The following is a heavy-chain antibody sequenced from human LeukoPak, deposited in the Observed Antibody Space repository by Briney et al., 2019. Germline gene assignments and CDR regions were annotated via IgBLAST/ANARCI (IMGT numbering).Heavy chain of an antibody. CDR3: TRGYYEPFDR. Sequence: KSSETLSLTCTVSGGSVSSSHWNWIRQPPGKGLEWIGNIDYSGSTKYNPSLRSRVTTSLDTSNNQFSLKLRSVTASDTDIYYCTRGYYEPFDRWGQGTLVTVSS. D-gene: IGHD3-22*01. CDR2: IDYSGST. V-gene: IGHV4-59*02. CDR1: GGSVSSSH. J-gene: IGHJ4*02.